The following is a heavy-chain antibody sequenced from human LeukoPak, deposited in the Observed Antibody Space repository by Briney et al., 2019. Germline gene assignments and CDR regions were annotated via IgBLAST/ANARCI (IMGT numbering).Heavy chain of an antibody. V-gene: IGHV3-7*01. J-gene: IGHJ4*02. Sequence: PGGSLRLSCAASGFTFSNYWMRWVRQAPGKGLEWVANMKEDGSEKNYVDSVKGRFTISRDNAQDSLYLQMNSLRAEDTAVYYCARDRGYSNFDYWGQGTLVTVSS. CDR2: MKEDGSEK. CDR3: ARDRGYSNFDY. D-gene: IGHD4-11*01. CDR1: GFTFSNYW.